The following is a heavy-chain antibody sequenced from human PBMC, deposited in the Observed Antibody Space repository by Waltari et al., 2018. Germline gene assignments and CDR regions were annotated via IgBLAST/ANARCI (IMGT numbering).Heavy chain of an antibody. J-gene: IGHJ3*02. CDR1: GGTFSSYA. Sequence: QVQLVQSGAEVKKPGSSVKVSCKASGGTFSSYAISWVRQAPGQGLAWMGGVIPIFGTAKHAQRFQGRVTITADESTSTAYMELSSLRSEDTAVYYCARGGYCSGGSCAYAFDIWGQGTMVTVSS. CDR2: VIPIFGTA. D-gene: IGHD2-15*01. CDR3: ARGGYCSGGSCAYAFDI. V-gene: IGHV1-69*01.